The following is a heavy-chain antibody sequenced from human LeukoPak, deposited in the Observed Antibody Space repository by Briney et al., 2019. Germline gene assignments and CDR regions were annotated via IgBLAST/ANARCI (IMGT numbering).Heavy chain of an antibody. V-gene: IGHV4-59*08. CDR3: ARHSGSYYDNYDY. CDR2: ISYSGST. D-gene: IGHD1-26*01. Sequence: SETLSLSCTVSGGSISRYYWSWIRQPPGKGLEWIGYISYSGSTNYNPSLKSRVTISVDTSKNQFSLKLNSVTATDTAVYYCARHSGSYYDNYDYWGQGTLVTVSS. J-gene: IGHJ4*02. CDR1: GGSISRYY.